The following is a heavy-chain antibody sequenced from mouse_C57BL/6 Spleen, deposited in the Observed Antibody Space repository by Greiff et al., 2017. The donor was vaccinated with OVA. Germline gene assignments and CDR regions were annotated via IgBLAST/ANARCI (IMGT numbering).Heavy chain of an antibody. J-gene: IGHJ2*01. CDR1: GYAFTNYL. D-gene: IGHD2-2*01. Sequence: QVQLQQSGAELVRPGTSVKVSCKASGYAFTNYLIEWVKQRPGQGLEWIGVINPGSGGTNYNEKFKGKATLTADKSSSTAYMQLSSLTAEDSAVYFCARGRLSHYFDYWGQGTTLTVSS. V-gene: IGHV1-54*01. CDR3: ARGRLSHYFDY. CDR2: INPGSGGT.